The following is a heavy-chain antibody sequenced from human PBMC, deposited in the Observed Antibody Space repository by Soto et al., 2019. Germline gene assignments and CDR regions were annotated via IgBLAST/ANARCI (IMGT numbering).Heavy chain of an antibody. CDR1: GGSISSSSYY. CDR3: ARDSITIFGVVNYGMDV. J-gene: IGHJ6*02. Sequence: SETLSLTCTVSGGSISSSSYYWGWIRQPPGKGLEWIGSIYYSGSTYYNPSLKSRVTISVDTSKNQFSLKLSSVTAADTAVYYCARDSITIFGVVNYGMDVWGQGTTVTAP. V-gene: IGHV4-39*01. CDR2: IYYSGST. D-gene: IGHD3-3*01.